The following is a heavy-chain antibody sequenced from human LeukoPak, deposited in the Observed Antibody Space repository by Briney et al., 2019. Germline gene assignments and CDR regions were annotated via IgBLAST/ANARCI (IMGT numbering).Heavy chain of an antibody. J-gene: IGHJ6*02. Sequence: SGGSLRLSRAASGFNFSSSGMSWVRQAPGRGLEWVSGISASGGSTYYGDSVKGRFIISRNNSKNTLYLQMNNLRVEDTAVYYCARDNSWYLNYYYGMDVWGQGTTVTVSS. CDR3: ARDNSWYLNYYYGMDV. CDR2: ISASGGST. CDR1: GFNFSSSG. D-gene: IGHD2-15*01. V-gene: IGHV3-23*01.